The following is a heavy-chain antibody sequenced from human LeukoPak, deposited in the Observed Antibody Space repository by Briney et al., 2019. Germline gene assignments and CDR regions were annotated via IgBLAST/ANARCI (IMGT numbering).Heavy chain of an antibody. D-gene: IGHD3-16*02. CDR1: GVSISSYY. CDR2: IYYSGST. V-gene: IGHV4-59*01. CDR3: AREDAGDYVWGSYRYERAFDI. J-gene: IGHJ3*02. Sequence: SETLSLTCTVSGVSISSYYWSWIRQPPGKGLEWTGYIYYSGSTNYNPSLKSRVTISVDTSKNQFSLKLSSVTAADTAVYYCAREDAGDYVWGSYRYERAFDIWGQGTMVTVSS.